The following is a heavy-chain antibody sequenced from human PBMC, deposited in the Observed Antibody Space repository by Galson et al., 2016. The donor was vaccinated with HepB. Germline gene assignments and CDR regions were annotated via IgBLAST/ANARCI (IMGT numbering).Heavy chain of an antibody. CDR3: AREVGDIVVVPAT. Sequence: SVKVSCKASGYTFTNYDINWVRQATGRGLEWMGWMTPNSGGTGFAQKFQGRLTMTRDTSINTAYLELSGLTSEDTAVYYCAREVGDIVVVPATWGQGTLVTVSS. CDR2: MTPNSGGT. D-gene: IGHD2-2*01. J-gene: IGHJ5*02. CDR1: GYTFTNYD. V-gene: IGHV1-8*01.